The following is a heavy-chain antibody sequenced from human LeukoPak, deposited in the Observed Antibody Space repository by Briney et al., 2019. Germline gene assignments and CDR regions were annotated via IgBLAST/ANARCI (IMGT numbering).Heavy chain of an antibody. CDR3: TKAKGQSWLFSHY. Sequence: GGSLRLSCAASGFTFNSYGMNWVRQAPGKGLEWVAFIQYDGSNKYYADSVKGRFTVSRDNSKSTVYLQMNDLRGEDTAVYYCTKAKGQSWLFSHYWGRGTLVTVSS. CDR1: GFTFNSYG. D-gene: IGHD3-22*01. CDR2: IQYDGSNK. J-gene: IGHJ4*02. V-gene: IGHV3-30*02.